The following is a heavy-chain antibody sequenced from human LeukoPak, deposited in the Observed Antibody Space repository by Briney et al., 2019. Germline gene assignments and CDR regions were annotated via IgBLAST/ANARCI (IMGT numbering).Heavy chain of an antibody. V-gene: IGHV4-30-4*08. CDR2: IYYSGST. CDR1: GGSISSGDYY. CDR3: ARVLGYYDFWGGPRGFDY. D-gene: IGHD3-3*01. J-gene: IGHJ4*02. Sequence: SETLSLTCTVSGGSISSGDYYWSWIRQPPGKGLEWIGYIYYSGSTYYNPSLKSRVTISVDTSKNQFSLKLSSVTAADTAVYYCARVLGYYDFWGGPRGFDYWGQGTLVTVSS.